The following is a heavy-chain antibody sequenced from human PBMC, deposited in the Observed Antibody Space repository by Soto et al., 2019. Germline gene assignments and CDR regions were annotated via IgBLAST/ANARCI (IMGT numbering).Heavy chain of an antibody. Sequence: QVQLVQSGAEVKKPGASVKVSCKASGYTFTSYYIHWVRQAPGQGLQWMGVINPSAEKTTYGQKFPGGFSVGRDTCTGTVYVELRSLRSGDTALYYCARGIDIGHHYAYYGMDVWGQGTTLTVSS. V-gene: IGHV1-46*01. J-gene: IGHJ6*02. CDR2: INPSAEKT. D-gene: IGHD2-21*01. CDR3: ARGIDIGHHYAYYGMDV. CDR1: GYTFTSYY.